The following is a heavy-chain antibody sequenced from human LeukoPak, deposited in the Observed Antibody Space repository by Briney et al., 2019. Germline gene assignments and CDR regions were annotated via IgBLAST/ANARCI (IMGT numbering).Heavy chain of an antibody. D-gene: IGHD6-13*01. Sequence: ASVKVSCKASGYTFSRFDINWVRQAPGQGLEWMGWINPNSGGTNYAQKFQGRVTMTRDTSISTAYMELSRLRSDDTAVYYCAREGISIAAAGIWGQGTLVTVSS. CDR2: INPNSGGT. V-gene: IGHV1-2*02. J-gene: IGHJ4*02. CDR1: GYTFSRFD. CDR3: AREGISIAAAGI.